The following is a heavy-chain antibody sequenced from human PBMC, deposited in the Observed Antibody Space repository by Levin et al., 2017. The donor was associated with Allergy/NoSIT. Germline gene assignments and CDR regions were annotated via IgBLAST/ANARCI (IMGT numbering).Heavy chain of an antibody. V-gene: IGHV1-69*13. CDR3: ARAYNWNYGGGYYFDY. D-gene: IGHD1-7*01. Sequence: SVKVSCKASGGTFSSYAISWVRQAPGQGLEWMGGIIPIFGTANYAQKFQGRVTITADESTSTAYMELSSLRSEDTAVYYCARAYNWNYGGGYYFDYWGQGTLVTVSS. J-gene: IGHJ4*02. CDR2: IIPIFGTA. CDR1: GGTFSSYA.